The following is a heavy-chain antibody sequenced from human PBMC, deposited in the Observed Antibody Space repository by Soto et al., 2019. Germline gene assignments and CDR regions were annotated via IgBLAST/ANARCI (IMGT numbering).Heavy chain of an antibody. J-gene: IGHJ5*02. D-gene: IGHD5-18*01. V-gene: IGHV4-31*03. CDR3: ARRIVDTAMVGWFDP. CDR1: GGSISSGGYY. Sequence: SETLSLTCTVSGGSISSGGYYWSWIRRHPGKGLEWIGYIYYSGSTYYNPSLKSRVTISVDTSKNQFSLKLSSVTAADTAVYYCARRIVDTAMVGWFDPWGQGTLVTVSS. CDR2: IYYSGST.